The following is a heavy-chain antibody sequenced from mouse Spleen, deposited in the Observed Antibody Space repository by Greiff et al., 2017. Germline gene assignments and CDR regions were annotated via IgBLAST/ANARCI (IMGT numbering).Heavy chain of an antibody. J-gene: IGHJ4*01. CDR2: IYPRDGST. D-gene: IGHD3-1*01. CDR1: GYTFTSYD. Sequence: QVHVKQSGPELVKPGASVKLSCKASGYTFTSYDINWVKQRPGQGLEWIGWIYPRDGSTKYNEKFKGKATLTVDTSSSTAYMELHSLTSEDSAVYFCARWGSSGYLYAMDYWGQGTSVTVSS. CDR3: ARWGSSGYLYAMDY. V-gene: IGHV1-85*01.